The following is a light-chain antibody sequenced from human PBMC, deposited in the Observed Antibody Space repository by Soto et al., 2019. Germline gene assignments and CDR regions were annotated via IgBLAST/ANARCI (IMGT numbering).Light chain of an antibody. CDR2: EVN. J-gene: IGLJ2*01. CDR1: SSDVGGYKN. CDR3: SSYAGRNIVL. Sequence: QSALTQPPSASGSPGQSVTIACTGTSSDVGGYKNVSWYQQHPGKAPKLMIYEVNKRPSGVPDRFSGSKSGHTASLTVSGLQADDEADYFCSSYAGRNIVLYGGGTKVTVL. V-gene: IGLV2-8*01.